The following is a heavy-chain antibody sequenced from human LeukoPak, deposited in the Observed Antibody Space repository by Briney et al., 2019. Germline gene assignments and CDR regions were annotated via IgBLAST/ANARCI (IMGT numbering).Heavy chain of an antibody. Sequence: PSETLSLTCSVSGASISSSDYYWGWIRQPPGKGLEWIGSIYHSGSTYYNASLKSRVTISVDTSKNQFSLKLSSVTAADTAVYYCTREIGGATVHYWGHGMLVTVSS. CDR1: GASISSSDYY. D-gene: IGHD1-26*01. CDR3: TREIGGATVHY. CDR2: IYHSGST. J-gene: IGHJ4*01. V-gene: IGHV4-39*07.